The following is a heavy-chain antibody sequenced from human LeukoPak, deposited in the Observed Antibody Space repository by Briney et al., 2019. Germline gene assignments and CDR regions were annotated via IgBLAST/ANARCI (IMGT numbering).Heavy chain of an antibody. D-gene: IGHD1-26*01. CDR2: IYTSGST. V-gene: IGHV4-4*07. CDR1: GGSISSYC. CDR3: ARTIVGASYSPYFDY. Sequence: SETLSLTCTVSGGSISSYCWSWIRQPAGKGLEWIGRIYTSGSTNYNPSLKSRVTMSVDTSKNQFSLKLSSVTAADTAVYYCARTIVGASYSPYFDYWGQGTLVTVSS. J-gene: IGHJ4*02.